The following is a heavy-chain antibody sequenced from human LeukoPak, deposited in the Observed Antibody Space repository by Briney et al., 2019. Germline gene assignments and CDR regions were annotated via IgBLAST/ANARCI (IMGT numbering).Heavy chain of an antibody. CDR1: GFSFDDYA. CDR3: AKGGRFGESDYYGMDV. D-gene: IGHD3-10*01. J-gene: IGHJ6*02. CDR2: ISGDGGST. V-gene: IGHV3-43*02. Sequence: GGSLRLSCAAPGFSFDDYAIHWVRQAPGKGLEWVSLISGDGGSTFYADSVKGRFTISRDNSKNSLYLQMNSLRTEDTALYYCAKGGRFGESDYYGMDVWGQGTTVTVSS.